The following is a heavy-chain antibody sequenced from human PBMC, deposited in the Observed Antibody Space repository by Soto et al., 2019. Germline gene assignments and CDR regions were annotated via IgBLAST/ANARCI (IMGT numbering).Heavy chain of an antibody. J-gene: IGHJ5*02. D-gene: IGHD3-10*01. CDR1: GGSISSGDYY. CDR3: ASGELTPNWFDP. Sequence: QVQLQESGPGLVKPSQTLSLTCTVSGGSISSGDYYWGWIRQPPGKGLEWIGYIYYSGSTYYHPSHKSRVTISVDTSKNQFSLKLISVTAADTAVYYCASGELTPNWFDPWGQGTLVTVSS. CDR2: IYYSGST. V-gene: IGHV4-30-4*01.